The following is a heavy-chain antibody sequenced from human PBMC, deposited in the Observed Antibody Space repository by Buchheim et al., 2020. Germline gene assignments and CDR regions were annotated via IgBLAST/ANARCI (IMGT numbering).Heavy chain of an antibody. Sequence: EVQLVESGGGLVQPGGSLRLSCAASGFTFSSYWMSWVRQAPGKGLEWVANIKQDGSEKYYVDSVKGRFTISRDNAKNPLYLQMNSLRAEDTAVYYCARSVYYDGSGSYYNVFYYGMDVWGQGT. V-gene: IGHV3-7*03. CDR1: GFTFSSYW. CDR3: ARSVYYDGSGSYYNVFYYGMDV. CDR2: IKQDGSEK. J-gene: IGHJ6*02. D-gene: IGHD3-10*01.